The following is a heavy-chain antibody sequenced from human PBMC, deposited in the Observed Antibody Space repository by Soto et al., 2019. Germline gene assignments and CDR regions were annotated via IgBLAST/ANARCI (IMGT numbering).Heavy chain of an antibody. J-gene: IGHJ4*02. CDR2: INSGSTSV. D-gene: IGHD1-26*01. V-gene: IGHV3-48*01. CDR3: ASSASPDAY. Sequence: ESGGGLVQPGGSLRLSCVASGFTFNSYSMNWVRQAPGKGLEWISYINSGSTSVFYADSVKGRFTISRDKAKNSLYLQMNSLRAEDTAVYYCASSASPDAYWGQGTLVTVSS. CDR1: GFTFNSYS.